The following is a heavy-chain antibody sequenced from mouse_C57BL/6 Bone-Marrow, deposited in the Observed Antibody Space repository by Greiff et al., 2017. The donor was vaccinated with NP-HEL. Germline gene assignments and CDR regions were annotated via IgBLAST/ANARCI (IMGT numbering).Heavy chain of an antibody. CDR2: ISSGSSTI. D-gene: IGHD2-12*01. CDR1: GFTFSDYG. J-gene: IGHJ4*01. V-gene: IGHV5-17*01. Sequence: EVKLMESGGGLVKPGGSLKLSCAASGFTFSDYGMHWVRQAPEKGLEWVAYISSGSSTIYYADTVKGRFPISRDNAKNTLFLQMTSLRSEDTAMYYCARAAYYRWAMDYWGQGTSVTVSS. CDR3: ARAAYYRWAMDY.